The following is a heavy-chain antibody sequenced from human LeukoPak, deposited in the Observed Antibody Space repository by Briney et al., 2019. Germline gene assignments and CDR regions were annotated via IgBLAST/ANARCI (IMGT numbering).Heavy chain of an antibody. V-gene: IGHV4-4*02. CDR1: GDSINSLDL. D-gene: IGHD3-22*01. CDR2: MYLSGTT. J-gene: IGHJ4*02. Sequence: PSETLSLSCTVSGDSINSLDLWSWVRQPPGKGLEWIGEMYLSGTTHSNPSVKSRVTISIDKSKNQFFLNLSSVTAADTAVYYCAGLVGRYSSGLYYYYFDYWGQGTLVTVSS. CDR3: AGLVGRYSSGLYYYYFDY.